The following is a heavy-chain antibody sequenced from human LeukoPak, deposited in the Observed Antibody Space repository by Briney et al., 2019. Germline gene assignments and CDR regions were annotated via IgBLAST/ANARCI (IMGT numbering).Heavy chain of an antibody. Sequence: PGGSLRLSCAASGFSFTDAWMNWVRQVPGKGLEWVGRIKSKADSGTRDFAAPVKGRFSISRDDSKKTFYLQMNGLKTEDTAVYYCSAGTGRSDFDYWGQGTLVTVSS. CDR2: IKSKADSGTR. V-gene: IGHV3-15*01. CDR1: GFSFTDAW. D-gene: IGHD1-1*01. CDR3: SAGTGRSDFDY. J-gene: IGHJ4*02.